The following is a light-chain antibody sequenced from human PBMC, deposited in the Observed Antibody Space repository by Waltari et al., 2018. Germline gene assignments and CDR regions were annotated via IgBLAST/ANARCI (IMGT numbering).Light chain of an antibody. Sequence: QSALTQPASVSGSPGQSITISCTGTSSDVGGYNYVSWYQQHPGKAPKLLIYEVSSRPSGVSNRCSGSKSGNTASLTISGLQAEDEADYYCSSYTSSSTLLFGGGTKLTVL. V-gene: IGLV2-14*01. CDR1: SSDVGGYNY. J-gene: IGLJ2*01. CDR2: EVS. CDR3: SSYTSSSTLL.